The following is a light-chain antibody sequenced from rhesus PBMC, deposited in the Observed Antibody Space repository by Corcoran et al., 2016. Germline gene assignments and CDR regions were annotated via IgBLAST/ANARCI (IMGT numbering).Light chain of an antibody. V-gene: IGKV1-44*01. CDR3: QQHNSHPFT. Sequence: DIQMTQSPSSLSASVGDRVTITRRASQTISSYLAWYQQKPGKVPKLLIYAASSLESGVPSRFSGSGSGTDFTLTISRLQPEDFAAYYCQQHNSHPFTFGPGTKLAIK. J-gene: IGKJ3*01. CDR1: QTISSY. CDR2: AAS.